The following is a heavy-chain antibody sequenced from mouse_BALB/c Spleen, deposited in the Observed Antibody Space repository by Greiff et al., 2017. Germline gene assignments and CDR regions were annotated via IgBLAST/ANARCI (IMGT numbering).Heavy chain of an antibody. CDR1: GDSITSGY. V-gene: IGHV3-8*02. J-gene: IGHJ3*01. CDR3: ARRIYYGSSYPFAY. D-gene: IGHD1-1*01. Sequence: EVQLQQSGPSLVKPSQTLSLTCSVTGDSITSGYWNWIRKFPGNKLEYMGYISYSGSTYYNPSLKSRISITRDTSKNQYYLQLNSVTTEDTATYYCARRIYYGSSYPFAYWGQGTLVTVSA. CDR2: ISYSGST.